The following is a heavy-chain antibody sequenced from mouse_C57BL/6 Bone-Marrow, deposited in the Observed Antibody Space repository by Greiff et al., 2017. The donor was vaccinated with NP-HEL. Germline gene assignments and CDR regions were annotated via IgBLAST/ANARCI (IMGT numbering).Heavy chain of an antibody. CDR3: ARSYYDLYYAMDY. CDR1: GYTFTSYW. Sequence: QVQLQQPGAELVKPGASVKLSCKASGYTFTSYWMHWVKQRPGQGLEWIGMIHPNSGSTNYNEKFKSKATLTADKSSSTAYMQLSSLTSEDSAVYYCARSYYDLYYAMDYWGQGTSVTVSS. V-gene: IGHV1-64*01. CDR2: IHPNSGST. J-gene: IGHJ4*01. D-gene: IGHD2-10*01.